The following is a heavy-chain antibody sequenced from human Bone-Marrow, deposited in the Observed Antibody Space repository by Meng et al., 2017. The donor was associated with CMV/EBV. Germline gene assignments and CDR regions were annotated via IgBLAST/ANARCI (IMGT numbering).Heavy chain of an antibody. V-gene: IGHV4-61*01. J-gene: IGHJ4*02. CDR1: GGSVSSGSYD. CDR3: ARAPRDGYIAYYFDY. CDR2: IYYSGST. D-gene: IGHD5-24*01. Sequence: GGSVSSGSYDRSWIRQPTGKGLEWIGYIYYSGSTNYNPSLKSRVTISVDTSKNQFSLKLSSVTAADTAVYYCARAPRDGYIAYYFDYWGQGTLVTVSS.